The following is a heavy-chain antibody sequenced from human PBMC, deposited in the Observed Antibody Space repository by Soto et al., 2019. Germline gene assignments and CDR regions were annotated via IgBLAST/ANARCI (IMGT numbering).Heavy chain of an antibody. Sequence: QVQLVESGGGVVQPGRSLRLSCAASGFTFSSYGMHWVRQAPGKGLEWVAVIWYDGSNKYYADSVKGRFTISRDNSKNTLYLQMNSLRAKDTAVYYCARGGYCSGGSCYSRGNDYWGQGTLVTVSS. J-gene: IGHJ4*02. CDR2: IWYDGSNK. CDR1: GFTFSSYG. CDR3: ARGGYCSGGSCYSRGNDY. V-gene: IGHV3-33*01. D-gene: IGHD2-15*01.